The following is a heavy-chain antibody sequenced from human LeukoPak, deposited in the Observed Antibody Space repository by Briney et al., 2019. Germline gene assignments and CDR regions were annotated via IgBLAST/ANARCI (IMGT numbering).Heavy chain of an antibody. CDR2: IYYSGST. CDR3: ARETSLAGFASGLGFNY. D-gene: IGHD6-19*01. CDR1: GGSISSYY. V-gene: IGHV4-59*01. J-gene: IGHJ4*02. Sequence: SETLSLTCTVSGGSISSYYWSWIRQPPWKGLEWIGYIYYSGSTNYNPSLKSRVTISVDTSKNQFSLKLTSVTAADTATYYCARETSLAGFASGLGFNYWGQGILVTVSS.